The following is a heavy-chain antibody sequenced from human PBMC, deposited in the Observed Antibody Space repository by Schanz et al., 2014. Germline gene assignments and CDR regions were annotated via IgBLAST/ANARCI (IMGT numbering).Heavy chain of an antibody. Sequence: QVQLVQSGAEVKKPGASVRVSCKVSGYAFTTYGISWVRQARGQGLEWVGRFIPILDVGNYAQQFQGRVTFTADKSTSTAYMELSSLRYEDTAVYYCARGYGDSPTDFWGQGTLVTVSS. V-gene: IGHV1-69*04. CDR1: GYAFTTYG. J-gene: IGHJ4*02. CDR3: ARGYGDSPTDF. D-gene: IGHD4-17*01. CDR2: FIPILDVG.